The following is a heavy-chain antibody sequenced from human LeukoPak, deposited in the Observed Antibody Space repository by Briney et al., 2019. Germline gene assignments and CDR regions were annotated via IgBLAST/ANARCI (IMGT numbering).Heavy chain of an antibody. D-gene: IGHD3-9*01. J-gene: IGHJ4*02. V-gene: IGHV4-59*02. CDR1: CDYVSNYY. CDR2: IYYSESA. Sequence: SSETLSLTCTVSCDYVSNYYWSWIRQPPGKRLEWIGCIYYSESATYNPSLKSRVTISLDTSKNQVFLELSSVTAADTAVYYCARKRSFDLWGQGTLVTVSP. CDR3: ARKRSFDL.